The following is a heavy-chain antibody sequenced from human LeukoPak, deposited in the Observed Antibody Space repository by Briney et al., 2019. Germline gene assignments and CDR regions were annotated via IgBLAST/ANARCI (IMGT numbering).Heavy chain of an antibody. CDR2: IKHDSSET. D-gene: IGHD1-26*01. V-gene: IGHV3-7*01. J-gene: IGHJ3*02. CDR1: GFTISRYW. Sequence: GGSLRLSCAASGFTISRYWMSWVRLAPGKGPESVAHIKHDSSETYYVDSVRGRFIISRDNVKNSLYLQMNSLRVEDTAVYHCARGPTDFDASDIWGHGTLVTVSS. CDR3: ARGPTDFDASDI.